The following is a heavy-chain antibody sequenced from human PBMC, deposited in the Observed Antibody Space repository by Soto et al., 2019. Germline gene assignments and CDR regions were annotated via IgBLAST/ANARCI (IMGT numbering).Heavy chain of an antibody. CDR3: ARAVDTGPYYYYGMDV. V-gene: IGHV3-33*01. CDR1: GFTFSSYG. J-gene: IGHJ6*02. CDR2: IWYDGSNK. D-gene: IGHD5-18*01. Sequence: QVQLVESGGGVVQPGRSLRLSCAASGFTFSSYGMHWVRQAPGTGLEWVAVIWYDGSNKYYADSVKGRFTISRDNSKNTLYLQMNSLRAEDTAVYYCARAVDTGPYYYYGMDVWGQGTTVTVSS.